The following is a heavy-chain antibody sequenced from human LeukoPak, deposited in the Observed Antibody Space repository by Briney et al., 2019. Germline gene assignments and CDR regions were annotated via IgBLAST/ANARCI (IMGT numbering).Heavy chain of an antibody. V-gene: IGHV3-7*01. CDR2: IKPDGSEK. D-gene: IGHD1-26*01. J-gene: IGHJ4*02. CDR3: ARGGSYYFF. Sequence: GGSLRLSCAASGFTFSNAWMSWVRQAPGKGLEWVANIKPDGSEKYYVDSVKGRFTISRDNAKNSLYLQMNSLRAEDTAVYYCARGGSYYFFWGQGTLVTVSS. CDR1: GFTFSNAW.